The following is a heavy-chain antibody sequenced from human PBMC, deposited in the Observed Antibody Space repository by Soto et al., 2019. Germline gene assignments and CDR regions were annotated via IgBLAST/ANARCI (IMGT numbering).Heavy chain of an antibody. CDR2: IYYSGST. J-gene: IGHJ4*02. CDR3: AKSLYWDPCFDY. Sequence: SETLSLTCTVSVGSISSYYWSWIRQPPGKGLEWIGYIYYSGSTNYNPSLKSRVTISVDTSKNQFSLKLSSVTAADTAVYYCAKSLYWDPCFDYWGQGTMVTVSS. CDR1: VGSISSYY. V-gene: IGHV4-59*01. D-gene: IGHD1-26*01.